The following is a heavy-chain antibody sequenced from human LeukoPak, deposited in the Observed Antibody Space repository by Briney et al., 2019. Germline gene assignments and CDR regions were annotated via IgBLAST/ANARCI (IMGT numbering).Heavy chain of an antibody. CDR1: GFTFNGFW. CDR2: IKQDGSDI. D-gene: IGHD4-17*01. J-gene: IGHJ6*03. V-gene: IGHV3-7*01. Sequence: GSLRLSCAASGFTFNGFWMSWVRQAPGKGLEWVANIKQDGSDIYYLGSVRGRFTISRDNAMNSLYLQMNSLRAEDTAVYYCTRDALYGDPSYYYMDIWGKGTTVTVSS. CDR3: TRDALYGDPSYYYMDI.